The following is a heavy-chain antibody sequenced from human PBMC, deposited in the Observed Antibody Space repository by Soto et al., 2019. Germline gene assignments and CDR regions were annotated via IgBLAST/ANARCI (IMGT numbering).Heavy chain of an antibody. V-gene: IGHV4-59*01. D-gene: IGHD3-10*01. CDR2: IYYSGST. CDR3: ARVWGGAFDI. CDR1: GGSISSYY. J-gene: IGHJ3*02. Sequence: QVQLQESGPGLVKPSETLSLTCTVSGGSISSYYWSWIRQPPGKGLEWIGYIYYSGSTNYNPSLKSRVTISVDSSKTQFSLKLSCVTAADTAVYYCARVWGGAFDIWGQGTMVTVSS.